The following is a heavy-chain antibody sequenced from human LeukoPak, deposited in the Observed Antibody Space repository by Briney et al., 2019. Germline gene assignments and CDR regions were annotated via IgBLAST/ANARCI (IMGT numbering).Heavy chain of an antibody. Sequence: SETLSLTCTVSGGSISSYYWSWIRQPPGKGLEWIGYIYYSGSTNYNPSLKSRVTISVDTSKNQFSLKLSSVTAADTAVYYCARDRKGVTLVRGVGLHYYYGMDVWGQGTTVTVSS. CDR1: GGSISSYY. V-gene: IGHV4-59*01. D-gene: IGHD3-10*01. CDR2: IYYSGST. CDR3: ARDRKGVTLVRGVGLHYYYGMDV. J-gene: IGHJ6*02.